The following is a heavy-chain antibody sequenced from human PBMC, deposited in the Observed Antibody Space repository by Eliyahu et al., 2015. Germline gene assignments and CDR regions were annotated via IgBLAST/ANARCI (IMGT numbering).Heavy chain of an antibody. V-gene: IGHV4-31*03. CDR3: ARGGPSYGAGADWFDP. D-gene: IGHD3-10*01. CDR1: GASISXGGYY. CDR2: IYYSGST. Sequence: QVQLQESGPGLVKPSQTLSLTCTVXGASISXGGYYWSWIRQHPGKGLEWIGYIYYSGSTYYNPSLKSRVTISLDKSKDQFSLKLSSVTAADTAVYYCARGGPSYGAGADWFDPWGQGTLVTVSS. J-gene: IGHJ5*02.